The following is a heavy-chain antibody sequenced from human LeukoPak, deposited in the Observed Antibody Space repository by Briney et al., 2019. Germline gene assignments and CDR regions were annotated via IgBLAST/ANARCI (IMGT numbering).Heavy chain of an antibody. CDR3: TRDDFGIKTDWEDYYYMDV. Sequence: SETLSLTCTVSGGSISSYYWSWIRQPPGKGLEWIGYIYYSGSTNYNPSLKSRVTISVDTSKNQFSLNLRSVSAADTAVYYCTRDDFGIKTDWEDYYYMDVWGKGTTVTVSS. V-gene: IGHV4-59*12. J-gene: IGHJ6*03. CDR2: IYYSGST. D-gene: IGHD3-3*01. CDR1: GGSISSYY.